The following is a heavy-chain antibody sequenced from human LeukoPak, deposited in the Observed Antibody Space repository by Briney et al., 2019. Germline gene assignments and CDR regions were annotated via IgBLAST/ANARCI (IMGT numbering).Heavy chain of an antibody. CDR1: GFTFSSYA. V-gene: IGHV3-30*04. CDR3: ACPPGY. CDR2: ISYDGSNK. J-gene: IGHJ4*02. Sequence: GRSLRLSCAASGFTFSSYAMHWVRQAPGKGLEWVAVISYDGSNKYYADSVKGRFTISRDNSKNTLYLQMNSLRAEDTAVYYCACPPGYWGQGTLVTVSS.